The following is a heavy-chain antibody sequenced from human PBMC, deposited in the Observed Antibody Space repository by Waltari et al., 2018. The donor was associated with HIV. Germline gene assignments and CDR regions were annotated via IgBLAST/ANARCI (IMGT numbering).Heavy chain of an antibody. D-gene: IGHD3-10*01. Sequence: DVRLVQSGAQVKRPGDFLKISCKTSGYTFTSSWLGWGGQTAGKGLEWIGVIYPHTDRVQYNPSFHGRGGISVDWSSRTTYLEWRSLTELDTGIYFCARRPDYGGDWFDSWGQGTVVNV. CDR2: IYPHTDRV. V-gene: IGHV5-51*03. CDR1: GYTFTSSW. CDR3: ARRPDYGGDWFDS. J-gene: IGHJ5*01.